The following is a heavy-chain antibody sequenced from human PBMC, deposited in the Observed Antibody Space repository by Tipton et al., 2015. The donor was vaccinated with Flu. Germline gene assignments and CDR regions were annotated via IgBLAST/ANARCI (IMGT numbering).Heavy chain of an antibody. CDR3: TTTSVREYSCYDWVFDY. CDR1: GGTFSSYA. D-gene: IGHD5-12*01. J-gene: IGHJ4*02. CDR2: IIPIFGTA. Sequence: QLVQSGPEVKKPGSSVKVSCKASGGTFSSYAISRDRQAPGQGLEWMGVIIPIFGTANYAQKFQGRVTITADESTSTACMELSSLRSEDTAVYSCTTTSVREYSCYDWVFDYWGQGTLVTVSS. V-gene: IGHV1-69*01.